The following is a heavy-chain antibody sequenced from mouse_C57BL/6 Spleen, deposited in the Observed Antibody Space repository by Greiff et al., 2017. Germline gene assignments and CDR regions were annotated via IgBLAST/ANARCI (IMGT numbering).Heavy chain of an antibody. V-gene: IGHV7-3*01. CDR2: IRNKANGYTT. CDR1: GFTFTDYY. J-gene: IGHJ4*01. CDR3: ARDYYAMDY. Sequence: EVKLQESGGGLVQPGGSLSLSCAASGFTFTDYYMSWVRQPPGKALEWLGFIRNKANGYTTEYSASVKGRFTISRDNSQSILYLQMNALRAEDSATYYCARDYYAMDYWGQGTSVTVSS.